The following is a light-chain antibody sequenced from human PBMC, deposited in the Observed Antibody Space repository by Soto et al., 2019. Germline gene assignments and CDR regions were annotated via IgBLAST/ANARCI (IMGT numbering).Light chain of an antibody. CDR2: KVS. CDR3: MQGAHWPPT. CDR1: QSLIFIDGDTY. J-gene: IGKJ1*01. V-gene: IGKV2-30*01. Sequence: DVVMTQSPLSLPVTLGQPASISCRSTQSLIFIDGDTYLNWFQQRPGQSPRRLIYKVSNRDSGVPDSFRGSGSGTDFTLQISRVEAEDCGIYYCMQGAHWPPTFGQGTKVEI.